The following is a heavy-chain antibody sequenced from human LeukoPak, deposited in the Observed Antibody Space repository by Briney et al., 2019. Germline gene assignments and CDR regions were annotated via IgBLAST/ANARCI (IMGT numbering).Heavy chain of an antibody. J-gene: IGHJ3*02. Sequence: GGSLRLSCAASGFTFSNAWMSWVRQAPGKGLEWVGRIKSKTDGGTTDYAAPVKGRFTISRDDSKNTLYLQMNSLKTEDTAVYYCTTGSLGWRAFDIWGQGTMVTVSS. V-gene: IGHV3-15*01. CDR2: IKSKTDGGTT. D-gene: IGHD5-24*01. CDR1: GFTFSNAW. CDR3: TTGSLGWRAFDI.